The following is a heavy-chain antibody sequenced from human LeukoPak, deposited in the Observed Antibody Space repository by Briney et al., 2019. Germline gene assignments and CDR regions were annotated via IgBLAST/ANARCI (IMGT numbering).Heavy chain of an antibody. CDR2: ISSGGGYV. J-gene: IGHJ4*02. Sequence: GGSLRLSCAVSGFIFGSYNMNWVRQAPGKGLEWVSAISSGGGYVYYADSVKGRFTISRDNAKNLLYLQMNSLRTEDTGVYYCTKALSGAWYAEDYWGQGTLVTVSS. CDR3: TKALSGAWYAEDY. V-gene: IGHV3-21*06. CDR1: GFIFGSYN. D-gene: IGHD6-19*01.